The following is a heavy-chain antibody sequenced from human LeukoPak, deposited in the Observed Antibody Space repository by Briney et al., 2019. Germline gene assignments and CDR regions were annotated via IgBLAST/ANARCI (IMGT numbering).Heavy chain of an antibody. D-gene: IGHD2-8*02. CDR3: ARERKTTGWFDP. CDR1: GYTFTGYY. Sequence: ASVKVSCKASGYTFTGYYMHWVRQAPGQGLEWMGWINPNSGGTNYAQKFQGRVTMTRDTSISTAYMELSRLRSDDTAVYYCARERKTTGWFDPWGQGTLVTVSS. CDR2: INPNSGGT. V-gene: IGHV1-2*02. J-gene: IGHJ5*02.